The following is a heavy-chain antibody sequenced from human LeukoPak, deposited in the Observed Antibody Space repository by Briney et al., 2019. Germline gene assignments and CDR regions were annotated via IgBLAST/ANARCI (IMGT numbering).Heavy chain of an antibody. CDR3: ARAYSSGWYRYYFDY. Sequence: ASVKVSCKASGYTFTSYGISWVRQAPGQGLEWMGWISAYNGNTNYAQKLQGRVTMTPDTSTSTAYMELRSLRSDDTAVYYCARAYSSGWYRYYFDYWGQGTLVTVSS. CDR2: ISAYNGNT. D-gene: IGHD6-19*01. CDR1: GYTFTSYG. V-gene: IGHV1-18*01. J-gene: IGHJ4*02.